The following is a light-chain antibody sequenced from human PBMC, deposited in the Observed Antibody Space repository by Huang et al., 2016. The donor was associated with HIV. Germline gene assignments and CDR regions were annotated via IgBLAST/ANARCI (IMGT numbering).Light chain of an antibody. CDR2: GAS. V-gene: IGKV3-20*01. CDR3: QHYGRSPPFT. Sequence: EIVLTQSPVTLSLSPGDTATLSCRASQSVISSYLAWYQQKPGQTPRLLIYGASSRAAGIPDRVRGSGSGTEYTLTINNLEPEDFAVYFCQHYGRSPPFTFGPGTKVHIK. J-gene: IGKJ3*01. CDR1: QSVISSY.